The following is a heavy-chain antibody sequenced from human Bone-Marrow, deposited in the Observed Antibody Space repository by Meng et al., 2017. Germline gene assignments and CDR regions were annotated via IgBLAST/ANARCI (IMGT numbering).Heavy chain of an antibody. J-gene: IGHJ6*02. CDR1: GFTFSSYE. CDR3: ARELEERTMNSGMDV. Sequence: GGSLRLSCAASGFTFSSYEMNWVRQAPGKGLEWVANIKQDGSEKYYVDSVKGRFTISRDNAKNSLYLQMNSLRAEDTAVYYCARELEERTMNSGMDVWGQGTTVTVSS. CDR2: IKQDGSEK. D-gene: IGHD3-22*01. V-gene: IGHV3-7*01.